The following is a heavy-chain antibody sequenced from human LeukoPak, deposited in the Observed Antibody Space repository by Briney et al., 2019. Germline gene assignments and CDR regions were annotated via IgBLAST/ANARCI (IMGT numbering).Heavy chain of an antibody. V-gene: IGHV3-33*01. CDR3: ARGADYGDYEALDY. J-gene: IGHJ4*02. D-gene: IGHD4-17*01. CDR1: GFTFSSYG. Sequence: GGSLRLSCAASGFTFSSYGMHWVRQAPGKGLEGVAVIWYDGSNKYYADSVKGRFTISRDNSKNTLYLQMNSLRAEDTAVYYCARGADYGDYEALDYWGQGTLVTVSS. CDR2: IWYDGSNK.